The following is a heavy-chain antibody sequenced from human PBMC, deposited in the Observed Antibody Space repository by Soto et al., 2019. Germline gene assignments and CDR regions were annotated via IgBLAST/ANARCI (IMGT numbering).Heavy chain of an antibody. J-gene: IGHJ5*02. CDR3: ARGIGILRYGDSDEGWFDP. D-gene: IGHD4-17*01. CDR1: GGSISSGGYY. Sequence: SETLSLTCTVSGGSISSGGYYWSWIRQHPGKGLEWIGYIYYSGSTYYNPSLKSRVTISVDTSKNQFSLKLSSVTAADTAVYYCARGIGILRYGDSDEGWFDPWGQGTLVTVSS. CDR2: IYYSGST. V-gene: IGHV4-31*03.